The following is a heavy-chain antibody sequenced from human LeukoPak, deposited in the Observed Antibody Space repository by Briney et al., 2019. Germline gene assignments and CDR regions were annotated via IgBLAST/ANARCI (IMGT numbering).Heavy chain of an antibody. D-gene: IGHD3-22*01. V-gene: IGHV3-23*01. CDR2: ISAGGENT. Sequence: PGGSLRLSCAASGFTFTNYVMTWVRQSPGEGLEWVSSISAGGENTEYADSVKGRFTISRDNSKNTLYLQMNSLRAEDTAVYYCARDSYDSSGGVYFDYWGQGTLVTVSS. J-gene: IGHJ4*02. CDR3: ARDSYDSSGGVYFDY. CDR1: GFTFTNYV.